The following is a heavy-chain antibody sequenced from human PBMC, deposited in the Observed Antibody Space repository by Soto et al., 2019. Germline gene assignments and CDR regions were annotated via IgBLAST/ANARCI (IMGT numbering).Heavy chain of an antibody. CDR2: INQSGST. Sequence: QVQLQQWGAGLLKPSETLSLTCAVYGGSFSGYYWSWIRQPPGKGLEWIGEINQSGSTNYNPSLTSPVTISVDTSTNQFALKLSSGTAADAAVYYSARGGLYTVTTGYRPAEYFQHRGEGTLVTGSS. D-gene: IGHD4-17*01. V-gene: IGHV4-34*01. J-gene: IGHJ1*01. CDR1: GGSFSGYY. CDR3: ARGGLYTVTTGYRPAEYFQH.